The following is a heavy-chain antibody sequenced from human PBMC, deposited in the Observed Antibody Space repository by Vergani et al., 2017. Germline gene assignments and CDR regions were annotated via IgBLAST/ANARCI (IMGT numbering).Heavy chain of an antibody. D-gene: IGHD1-26*01. Sequence: QVQLVQSGAEVKKPGSSVKVSCKASGGTFSSFTISGVRQAPGQGLEWMGRIIPILGIANYAQKFQGRVTITADKSTSTAYMELSSLRSEDTAVYYCARDPPGIVGVHWFDPWGQGTLVTVSS. CDR1: GGTFSSFT. V-gene: IGHV1-69*08. CDR2: IIPILGIA. J-gene: IGHJ5*02. CDR3: ARDPPGIVGVHWFDP.